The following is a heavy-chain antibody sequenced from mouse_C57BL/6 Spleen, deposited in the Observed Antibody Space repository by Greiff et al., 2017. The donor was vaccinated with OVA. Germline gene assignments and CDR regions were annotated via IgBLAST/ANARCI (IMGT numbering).Heavy chain of an antibody. Sequence: EVKLEESGGGLVQPGGSMKLSCVASGFTFSNYWMNWVRQSPEKGLEWVAQIRLKSDNYATHYAESVKGRFTISRDDSKSSVYLQMNNLRAEDTGVYYCTGGSNYWYFEVWGTGTTVTVSS. CDR3: TGGSNYWYFEV. V-gene: IGHV6-3*01. CDR1: GFTFSNYW. J-gene: IGHJ1*03. D-gene: IGHD1-1*01. CDR2: IRLKSDNYAT.